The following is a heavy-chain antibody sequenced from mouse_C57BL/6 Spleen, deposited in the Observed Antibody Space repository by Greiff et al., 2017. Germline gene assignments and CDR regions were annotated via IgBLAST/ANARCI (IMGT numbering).Heavy chain of an antibody. J-gene: IGHJ2*01. Sequence: VQLQQSGAELMKPGASVKLSCKATGYTFTGYWIEWVKQRPGHGLEWIGEILPGSGSTNYHEKFKGKATFTADTSSNTAYMQLSSLTTEDSAIYYCARVYYSNYGYWGQGTTLTVSS. CDR1: GYTFTGYW. CDR2: ILPGSGST. CDR3: ARVYYSNYGY. D-gene: IGHD2-5*01. V-gene: IGHV1-9*01.